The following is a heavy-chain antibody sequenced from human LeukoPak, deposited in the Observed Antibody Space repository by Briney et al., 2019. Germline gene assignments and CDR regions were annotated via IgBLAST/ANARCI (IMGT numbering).Heavy chain of an antibody. Sequence: PSETLSLTCAVYGGSFSGYYWSWIRQPPGKGLEWIGEINHSGSTNYNPSLKSRVTISVDTSKNQFSLKLSSVTAADTAVYYCARRWADYDFWSGYFAFDIWGQGTMVTASS. CDR1: GGSFSGYY. V-gene: IGHV4-34*01. CDR2: INHSGST. J-gene: IGHJ3*02. D-gene: IGHD3-3*01. CDR3: ARRWADYDFWSGYFAFDI.